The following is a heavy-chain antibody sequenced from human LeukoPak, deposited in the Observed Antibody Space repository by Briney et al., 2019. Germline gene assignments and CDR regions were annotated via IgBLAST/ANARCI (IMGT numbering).Heavy chain of an antibody. D-gene: IGHD6-19*01. CDR1: GLTFSRHW. CDR3: VRDGCSGWCHDS. CDR2: IKEDESTI. Sequence: GGSLRLSCAASGLTFSRHWMEWVRQAPGKGLEWVASIKEDESTIYYVDPVKGRFTISRDNAKNSLYLQMNSLRAEDTAIYYCVRDGCSGWCHDSWGQGTLVTVSS. V-gene: IGHV3-7*01. J-gene: IGHJ4*02.